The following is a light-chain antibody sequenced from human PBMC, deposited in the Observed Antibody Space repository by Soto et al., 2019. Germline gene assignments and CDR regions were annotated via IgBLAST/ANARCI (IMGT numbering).Light chain of an antibody. CDR3: QQYDNPALT. J-gene: IGKJ4*01. V-gene: IGKV1-33*01. CDR2: DAS. Sequence: DIQMTQSPSSLSASVGDRVTITCQASQDISNYLNWYQQKPGKAPKLLIYDASNLETGVPSRFSGSRSGTDFTFTISSLQPEDIATYYCQQYDNPALTFGGGTKVDIK. CDR1: QDISNY.